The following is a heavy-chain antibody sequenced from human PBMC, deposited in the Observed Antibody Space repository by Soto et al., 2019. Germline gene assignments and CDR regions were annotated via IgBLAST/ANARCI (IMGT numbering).Heavy chain of an antibody. CDR2: ISAYNGNT. CDR3: ARVAIFGVVIMTSDY. Sequence: ASVKVSCKASGYTFTSYGISWVRQAPGQGLEWMGWISAYNGNTNYAQKLQGRVTMTTDTSTSTAYMELRSLRSDDTAVYYCARVAIFGVVIMTSDYWGQGTLVTVSS. V-gene: IGHV1-18*01. D-gene: IGHD3-3*01. J-gene: IGHJ4*02. CDR1: GYTFTSYG.